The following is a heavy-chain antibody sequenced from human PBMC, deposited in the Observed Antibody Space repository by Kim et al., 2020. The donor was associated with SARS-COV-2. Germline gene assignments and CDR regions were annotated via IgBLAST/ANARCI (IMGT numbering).Heavy chain of an antibody. CDR3: TKDISRAFDI. D-gene: IGHD3-9*01. CDR1: GFTFSRRW. J-gene: IGHJ3*02. V-gene: IGHV3-74*01. Sequence: GGSLRLSCSTSGFTFSRRWMHWVRQAPGKGLEWVSTINPDGSIKRYTDSMKGRITIYRDNADNTMYLQVSSLRAEDTAMYHCTKDISRAFDIWGQGTLVTVSS. CDR2: INPDGSIK.